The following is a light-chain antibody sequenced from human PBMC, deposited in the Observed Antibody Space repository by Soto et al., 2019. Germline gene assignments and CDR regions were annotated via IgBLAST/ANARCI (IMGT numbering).Light chain of an antibody. CDR2: GAS. J-gene: IGKJ4*01. CDR3: KQYVNSPPRP. V-gene: IGKV3-20*01. CDR1: QSVSRNY. Sequence: EIALTQSPGTLSLSPGERATLSCRASQSVSRNYLAWYQQKPGQAPRLLIYGASKRATGIPDRFSGSGSGTDFTLTIIRLEPEDVAVYYCKQYVNSPPRPFGGGTKGEIK.